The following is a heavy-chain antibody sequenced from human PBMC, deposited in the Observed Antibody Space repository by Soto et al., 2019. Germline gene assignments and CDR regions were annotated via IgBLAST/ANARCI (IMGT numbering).Heavy chain of an antibody. Sequence: GGSLRLSCAASGFTFSGSAMHWVRQASGKGLEWVGRIRSKANSYATAYAASVKGRFTISRDDSKNTAYLQMNSLKTEDTAVYYCTSQGSWYNWNPNPPYYYYGMDVWGQGTTVTVSS. CDR1: GFTFSGSA. D-gene: IGHD1-20*01. J-gene: IGHJ6*02. CDR2: IRSKANSYAT. CDR3: TSQGSWYNWNPNPPYYYYGMDV. V-gene: IGHV3-73*01.